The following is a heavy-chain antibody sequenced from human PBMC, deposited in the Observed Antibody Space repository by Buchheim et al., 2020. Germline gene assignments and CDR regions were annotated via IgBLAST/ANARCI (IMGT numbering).Heavy chain of an antibody. CDR1: GFTLSNYW. CDR2: INTDGTST. CDR3: ARSRRLAVAGDYYGMDV. Sequence: EVQLVESGGGLVLPGGSLRLSCAASGFTLSNYWMHWVRQAPGKGLVWVSRINTDGTSTDYADSVQGRFIISRDNAKNTLYLQMNSLRAEDTAMYYCARSRRLAVAGDYYGMDVWGQGTT. D-gene: IGHD6-19*01. V-gene: IGHV3-74*01. J-gene: IGHJ6*02.